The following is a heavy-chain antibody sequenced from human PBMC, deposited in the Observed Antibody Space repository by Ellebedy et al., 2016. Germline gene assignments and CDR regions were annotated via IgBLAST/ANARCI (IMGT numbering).Heavy chain of an antibody. CDR2: ISGSGGST. CDR1: GFTFSSYA. Sequence: GESLKISXAASGFTFSSYAMSWVRQAPGKGLEWVSAISGSGGSTYYADSVKGRFTISRDNAKNSLYLQMNSLRAEDTALYYCAKDISGSYSSSWRLDAFDIWGQGTMVTVSS. D-gene: IGHD6-13*01. V-gene: IGHV3-23*01. J-gene: IGHJ3*02. CDR3: AKDISGSYSSSWRLDAFDI.